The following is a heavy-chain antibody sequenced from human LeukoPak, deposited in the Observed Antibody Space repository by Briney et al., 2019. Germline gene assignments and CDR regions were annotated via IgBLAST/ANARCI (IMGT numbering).Heavy chain of an antibody. D-gene: IGHD1-26*01. V-gene: IGHV3-21*01. J-gene: IGHJ4*02. CDR3: AREVYSGSYPIKY. CDR2: ISSSSSYI. Sequence: PGGSLRLSCAASGFTFSSYSMNWVRQAPGKGLEWVSSISSSSSYIYYADSVKGRFTISRDNAKNSLYLQMNSLRAEDTAVYYCAREVYSGSYPIKYWGQGTLVTVSS. CDR1: GFTFSSYS.